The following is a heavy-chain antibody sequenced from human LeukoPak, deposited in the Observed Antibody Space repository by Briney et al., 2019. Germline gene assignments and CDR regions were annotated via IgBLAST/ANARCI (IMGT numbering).Heavy chain of an antibody. J-gene: IGHJ4*02. D-gene: IGHD3-22*01. CDR3: ASSRYYSDSVGYPWSYYFDY. V-gene: IGHV4-34*01. CDR1: GGSFSAYY. CDR2: INNSGST. Sequence: SETLSLTCVVYGGSFSAYYWSWIRQPPGKGLEWLGEINNSGSTNYNPSLKSRVTISVDTSKNQFSLKLTSVTAADTAVYYCASSRYYSDSVGYPWSYYFDYWGRGPLVSVSS.